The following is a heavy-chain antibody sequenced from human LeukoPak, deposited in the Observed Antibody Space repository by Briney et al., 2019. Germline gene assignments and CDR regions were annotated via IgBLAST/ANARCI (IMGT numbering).Heavy chain of an antibody. Sequence: GGSLRLSCAASGFTFSDYYMNWIRQAPGKGLEWVSYISTSGSTKYYADSVKGRFTMSRDNAKNSLYLQMNSLRAEDTAVYYCARNMVRGVIFPLGYWGQGIQVTVSS. CDR1: GFTFSDYY. D-gene: IGHD3-10*01. CDR3: ARNMVRGVIFPLGY. J-gene: IGHJ4*02. V-gene: IGHV3-11*01. CDR2: ISTSGSTK.